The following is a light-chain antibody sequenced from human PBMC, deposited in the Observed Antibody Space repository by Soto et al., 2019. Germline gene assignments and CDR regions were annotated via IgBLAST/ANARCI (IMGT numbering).Light chain of an antibody. CDR2: DAS. CDR1: QTIGFH. J-gene: IGKJ4*01. V-gene: IGKV3-11*01. CDR3: QQYASSPLLT. Sequence: EIVLSQSPATLSLSPGEKATLSCRASQTIGFHLAWYQQKPGQAPRLLVFDASNRATGIPARFSGSGSGTDFTLSISRLEPEDFAVYYCQQYASSPLLTFGGGTKVEIK.